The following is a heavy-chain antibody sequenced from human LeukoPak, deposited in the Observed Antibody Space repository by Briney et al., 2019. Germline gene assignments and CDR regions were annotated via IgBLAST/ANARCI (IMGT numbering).Heavy chain of an antibody. J-gene: IGHJ4*01. CDR1: GFTFTDYW. D-gene: IGHD6-13*01. V-gene: IGHV3-7*01. Sequence: TGGSLRLSCEVSGFTFTDYWMNWVRQAPGKGPEWVASIRQDGSEKTYVDSVKVRFTISRDNTKNSLSLQLNGLRAEDTAVYYCARDGTAAGLYFDLWGQGTLVTVSS. CDR2: IRQDGSEK. CDR3: ARDGTAAGLYFDL.